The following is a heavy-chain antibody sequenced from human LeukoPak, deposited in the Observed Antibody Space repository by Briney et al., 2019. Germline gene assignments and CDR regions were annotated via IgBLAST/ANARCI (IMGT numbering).Heavy chain of an antibody. V-gene: IGHV3-74*01. D-gene: IGHD3-10*01. CDR1: GFTFSSYW. CDR3: ARLSAGVAR. J-gene: IGHJ4*02. Sequence: GGSLRLSCAASGFTFSSYWMRWVRQVPGKGLVWVSCINTDGSSTIYADSVKGRFTISRDNAKNTLYLQMNSLRAEDTAVYYCARLSAGVARWGQGTLVTVSS. CDR2: INTDGSST.